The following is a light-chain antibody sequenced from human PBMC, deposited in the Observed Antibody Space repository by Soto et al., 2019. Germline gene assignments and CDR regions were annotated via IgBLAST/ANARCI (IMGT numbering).Light chain of an antibody. CDR1: QSVSSN. J-gene: IGKJ5*01. CDR2: GAS. V-gene: IGKV3-15*01. Sequence: EIVRTQSPATLSVSPGDRATLSCRASQSVSSNLAWYQQKPGQAPRLLIYGASTRATGIPARFSGSGSGAEFTLTISSLQSEDFALYYCQKYNSWPLTFGQGTRLEIK. CDR3: QKYNSWPLT.